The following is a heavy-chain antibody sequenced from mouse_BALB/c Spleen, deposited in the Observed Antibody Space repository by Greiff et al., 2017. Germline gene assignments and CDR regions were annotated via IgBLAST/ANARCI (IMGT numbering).Heavy chain of an antibody. CDR3: TRGERGWYFDV. Sequence: VQLQQSGAELVKPGASVKLSCKASGYTFTSYYMYWVKQRPGQGLEWIGGINPSNGGTNFNEKFKSKATLTVDKSSSTAYMQLSSLTSEDSAVYYCTRGERGWYFDVWGAGTTVTVSS. V-gene: IGHV1S81*02. J-gene: IGHJ1*01. CDR2: INPSNGGT. CDR1: GYTFTSYY.